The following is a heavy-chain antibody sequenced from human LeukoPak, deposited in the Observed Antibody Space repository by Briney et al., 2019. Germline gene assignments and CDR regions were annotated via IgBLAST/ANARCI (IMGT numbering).Heavy chain of an antibody. CDR3: ASLYYGSGLADDY. CDR1: GGSISTDY. D-gene: IGHD3-10*01. Sequence: SETLSLTCTVSGGSISTDYWNWIRQPPGKGLEWIGYIYPSGRSNYSPSLKSRVTISADTSKSQFSLKLTSVTAADTAVYYCASLYYGSGLADDYWGQGILVTVSS. J-gene: IGHJ4*02. V-gene: IGHV4-4*09. CDR2: IYPSGRS.